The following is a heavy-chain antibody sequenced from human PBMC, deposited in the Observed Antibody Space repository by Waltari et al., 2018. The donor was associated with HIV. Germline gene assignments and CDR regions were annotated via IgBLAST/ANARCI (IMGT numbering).Heavy chain of an antibody. CDR2: IYTSGST. CDR3: AIDEGIKAYDI. J-gene: IGHJ3*02. D-gene: IGHD2-15*01. CDR1: GCSINSGTYS. Sequence: QVHLQESCPGLVKPSQTLSLTCTVSGCSINSGTYSWNWLRQPAWKGLEWFGRIYTSGSTNYNPFLKSRVTISVDTSRNQFFLNVTSVTAADTAVYFCAIDEGIKAYDIWGQGTMVTVSS. V-gene: IGHV4-61*02.